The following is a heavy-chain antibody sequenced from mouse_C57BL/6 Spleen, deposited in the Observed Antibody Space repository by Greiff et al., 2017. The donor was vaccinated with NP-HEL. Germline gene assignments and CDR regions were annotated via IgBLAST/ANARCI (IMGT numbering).Heavy chain of an antibody. J-gene: IGHJ2*01. Sequence: QVQLKQSGAELARPGASVKLSCKASGYTFTSYGISWVKQRTGQGLEWIGEIYPRSGNTYYNEKFKGKATLTADKSSSTAYMELRSLTSEDSAVYFCGGLLDYWGQGTTLTVSS. CDR2: IYPRSGNT. V-gene: IGHV1-81*01. CDR1: GYTFTSYG. CDR3: GGLLDY. D-gene: IGHD2-4*01.